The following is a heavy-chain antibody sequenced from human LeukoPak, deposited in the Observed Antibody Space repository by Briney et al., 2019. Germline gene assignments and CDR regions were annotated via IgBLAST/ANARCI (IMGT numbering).Heavy chain of an antibody. CDR2: INPNSGDT. D-gene: IGHD2-2*01. J-gene: IGHJ4*02. CDR3: ARDLILGSSTSHIFDY. CDR1: GYTFTGCY. V-gene: IGHV1-2*02. Sequence: ASVKVSCKASGYTFTGCYMHWVRQAPGQGLEWMGWINPNSGDTNYGQKFQGRVTMTRDTSISTAYMELSRLRSDDTAVYYCARDLILGSSTSHIFDYWGQGTLVTVSS.